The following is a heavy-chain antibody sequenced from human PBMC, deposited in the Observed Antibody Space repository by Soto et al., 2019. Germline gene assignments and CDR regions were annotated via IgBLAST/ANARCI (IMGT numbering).Heavy chain of an antibody. Sequence: EIQLVESGGGLVQPGGSLRLSCAASGFTFRNYWMNWARQAPGKGLEWVANIKQDGSEIYYVDAVKGRFTISRDNAENSLYLQMNSLRAEDTAVDYCEIPARGDDYSAWGQGTLVTFSS. D-gene: IGHD4-4*01. CDR3: EIPARGDDYSA. CDR2: IKQDGSEI. V-gene: IGHV3-7*01. CDR1: GFTFRNYW. J-gene: IGHJ1*01.